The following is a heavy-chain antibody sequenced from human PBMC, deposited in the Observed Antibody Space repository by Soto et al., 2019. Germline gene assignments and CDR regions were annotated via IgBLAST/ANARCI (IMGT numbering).Heavy chain of an antibody. J-gene: IGHJ6*02. CDR1: GFSLNTNGVG. CDR3: ARDYGDPPHYYFGLDV. D-gene: IGHD4-17*01. Sequence: QITLKESGPTLVKPTQTLTLTCTFSGFSLNTNGVGVAWIRQPPGKALECLALIYWDDDKRYSPSMKTRLSITKDTSNTQVVLTMTNMDPVDTATYECARDYGDPPHYYFGLDVWGQGTTVTVSS. CDR2: IYWDDDK. V-gene: IGHV2-5*02.